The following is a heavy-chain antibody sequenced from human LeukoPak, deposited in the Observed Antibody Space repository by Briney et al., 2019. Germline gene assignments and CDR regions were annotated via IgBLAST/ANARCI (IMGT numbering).Heavy chain of an antibody. CDR2: IYYSGST. Sequence: SETLSLTCTVSGGSISSYYWSWIRQPPGKGLEWIGYIYYSGSTNYNPSLKSRVTISVDTSKNQFSLKLSSVTAADTAVYYCASSAKDLNWNYDLYYFDYWGQGTLVTVFS. CDR3: ASSAKDLNWNYDLYYFDY. D-gene: IGHD1-7*01. V-gene: IGHV4-59*01. J-gene: IGHJ4*02. CDR1: GGSISSYY.